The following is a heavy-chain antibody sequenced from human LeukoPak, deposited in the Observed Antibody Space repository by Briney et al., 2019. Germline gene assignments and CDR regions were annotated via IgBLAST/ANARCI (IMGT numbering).Heavy chain of an antibody. CDR3: ARDLDDSRLPDRYYFDY. CDR1: GGTFSSYA. V-gene: IGHV1-69*01. D-gene: IGHD3-22*01. J-gene: IGHJ4*02. Sequence: SVKVSCKASGGTFSSYAISWVRQAPGQGLEWMGGIIPIFGTANYAQKFQGRVTITADESTSTAYMELSSLRSEDTAVYYCARDLDDSRLPDRYYFDYWGQGTLVTVSS. CDR2: IIPIFGTA.